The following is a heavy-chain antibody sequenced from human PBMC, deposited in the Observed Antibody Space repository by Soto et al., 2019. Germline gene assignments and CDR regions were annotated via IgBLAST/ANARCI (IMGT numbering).Heavy chain of an antibody. CDR1: GYTFTRYA. CDR3: ARDAIYCSGGSCYYDY. J-gene: IGHJ4*02. Sequence: GASVKVSCKASGYTFTRYAMHWVRQAPGQRLEWMGWINAGNGNTKYSQKSQGRVTITRDTSASTAYMELSSLRSEDTAVYYCARDAIYCSGGSCYYDYWGQGTLVTVSS. D-gene: IGHD2-15*01. CDR2: INAGNGNT. V-gene: IGHV1-3*01.